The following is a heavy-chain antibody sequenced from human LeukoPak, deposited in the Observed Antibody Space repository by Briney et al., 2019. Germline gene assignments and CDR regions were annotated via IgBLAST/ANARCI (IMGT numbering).Heavy chain of an antibody. J-gene: IGHJ4*02. V-gene: IGHV4-30-4*01. CDR2: IYYSGST. CDR1: GGSISSGDYY. D-gene: IGHD3-9*01. CDR3: ASLAGYYKGGFYFDY. Sequence: SQTLSLTCTVSGGSISSGDYYWSWIRQPPGKGLEWIGYIYYSGSTYYNPSLKSRVTISIDTSKNRFSLKLSSVTAADTAVYYCASLAGYYKGGFYFDYWGQGTLVTVSS.